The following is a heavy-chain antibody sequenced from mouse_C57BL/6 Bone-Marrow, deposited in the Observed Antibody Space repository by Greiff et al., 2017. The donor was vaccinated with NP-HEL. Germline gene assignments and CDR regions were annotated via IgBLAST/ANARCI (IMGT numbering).Heavy chain of an antibody. J-gene: IGHJ2*01. D-gene: IGHD2-1*01. CDR3: ARGGNSPVLSFDY. CDR2: IYPGSGST. Sequence: VQLQQPGAELVKPGASVKMSCKASGYTFTSYWITWVKQRPGQGLEWIGDIYPGSGSTNYNEKFKSKATLTVDTSSSTAYMQLSSLTSEDSAVYYCARGGNSPVLSFDYWGQGTTLTVSA. CDR1: GYTFTSYW. V-gene: IGHV1-55*01.